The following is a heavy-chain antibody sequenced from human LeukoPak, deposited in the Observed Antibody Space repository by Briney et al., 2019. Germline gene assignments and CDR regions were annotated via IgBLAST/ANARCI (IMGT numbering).Heavy chain of an antibody. D-gene: IGHD5-12*01. V-gene: IGHV4-59*01. Sequence: PSETLSLTCTVSGGSIRSYYWSWIRQPPGKGLEWIGYMYYSGRTNHNPSLKSRVTTSVDTSKNQLSLKLSSVTAADTAVYYCARAVGYSGYDLDYWGQGTLVTVSS. CDR3: ARAVGYSGYDLDY. CDR2: MYYSGRT. J-gene: IGHJ4*02. CDR1: GGSIRSYY.